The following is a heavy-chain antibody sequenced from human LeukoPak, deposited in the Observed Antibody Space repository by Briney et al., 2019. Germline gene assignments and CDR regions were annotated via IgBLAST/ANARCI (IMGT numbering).Heavy chain of an antibody. CDR2: ISGSGGST. CDR3: AKGRTAYCSSTSCYTSDY. CDR1: GFTFSSYA. D-gene: IGHD2-2*02. Sequence: PGASLRLSSAASGFTFSSYAMSWVRQAPGKGLEWVSAISGSGGSTYYADSVKGRFTISRDNSKNTLYLQMNSLRAEDTAVYYCAKGRTAYCSSTSCYTSDYWGQGTLVTVSS. V-gene: IGHV3-23*01. J-gene: IGHJ4*02.